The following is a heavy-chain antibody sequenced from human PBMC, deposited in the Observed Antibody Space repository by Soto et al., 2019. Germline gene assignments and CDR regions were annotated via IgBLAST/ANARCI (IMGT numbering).Heavy chain of an antibody. Sequence: EVQPLESGGGLVQPGGSLRLSCAASGFTFSSYAMSWVRQAPGKGLEWVSAISGSGGSTYYADSVKGRFTISRDNSKNTLYLQMNNLRAEDTAVYYCAKDGESCSGGSCYSSAFDIWGQGTMVTVSS. V-gene: IGHV3-23*01. CDR1: GFTFSSYA. J-gene: IGHJ3*02. CDR2: ISGSGGST. CDR3: AKDGESCSGGSCYSSAFDI. D-gene: IGHD2-15*01.